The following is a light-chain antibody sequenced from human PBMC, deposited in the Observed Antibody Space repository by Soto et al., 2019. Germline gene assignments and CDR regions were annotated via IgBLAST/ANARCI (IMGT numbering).Light chain of an antibody. V-gene: IGKV2-28*01. CDR3: MQALQTPLP. J-gene: IGKJ4*01. CDR2: LGS. CDR1: QSLLHSNGFKY. Sequence: DIVMTQSPLSLPVTPGEPASISCRSSQSLLHSNGFKYLDWYLQKPGQSPQLLIYLGSNRASGVPDRFSGSGSGTECTLKISRVEAEEVGVYYCMQALQTPLPFGGGTKVEIK.